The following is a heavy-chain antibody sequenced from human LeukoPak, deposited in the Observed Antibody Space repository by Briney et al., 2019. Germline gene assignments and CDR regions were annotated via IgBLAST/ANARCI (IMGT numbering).Heavy chain of an antibody. D-gene: IGHD3-3*01. J-gene: IGHJ4*02. CDR1: GYTFTSYG. CDR2: ISAYNGNT. CDR3: ARALVTIWSGYLNN. Sequence: ASVKVSCKASGYTFTSYGISWVRQAPGQGLEWMGWISAYNGNTNYAQKLQGRVTMTTDTSTSTAYMELRSLRSDDTAVYYCARALVTIWSGYLNNWGQGTLVTVSS. V-gene: IGHV1-18*01.